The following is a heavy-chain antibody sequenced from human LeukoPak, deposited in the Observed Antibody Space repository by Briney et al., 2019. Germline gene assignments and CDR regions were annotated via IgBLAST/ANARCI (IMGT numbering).Heavy chain of an antibody. CDR3: ARASLAAADAVDY. CDR2: ISSSSSYI. CDR1: GFTFSSCS. Sequence: GGSLRLSCAASGFTFSSCSMNWVRQAPGKGLEWVSSISSSSSYIYYADSVKGRFTISRDNAKNSLYLQMNSLRAEDTAVYYCARASLAAADAVDYWGQGTLVTVPS. J-gene: IGHJ4*02. D-gene: IGHD6-13*01. V-gene: IGHV3-21*01.